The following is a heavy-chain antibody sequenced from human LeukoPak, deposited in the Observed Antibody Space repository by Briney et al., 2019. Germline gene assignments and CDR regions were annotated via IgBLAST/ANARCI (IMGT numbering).Heavy chain of an antibody. J-gene: IGHJ4*02. V-gene: IGHV5-51*01. CDR1: GYSFTSYW. CDR3: AVGAVFGEFGGYFDY. D-gene: IGHD3-10*01. Sequence: RGESLKISCKGSGYSFTSYWIGWVRQMPGKGLEWMGIIYPGDSDTRYSPSFQGQVTISADKSISTAYLQWSSLKASDTAMYYCAVGAVFGEFGGYFDYWGQGTLVTVSS. CDR2: IYPGDSDT.